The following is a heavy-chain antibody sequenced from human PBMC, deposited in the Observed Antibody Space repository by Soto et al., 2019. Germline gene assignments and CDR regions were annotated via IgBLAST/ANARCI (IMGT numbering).Heavy chain of an antibody. CDR1: GFTFSSYS. D-gene: IGHD5-18*01. J-gene: IGHJ5*02. V-gene: IGHV3-64*04. CDR3: ARAGYSYGYAWFDP. Sequence: GGSLRLSCAASGFTFSSYSMNWVRQAPGKGLEYVSAISSNGGSTYYADSVKGRFTISRDNAKNTLYLQMNSLRAEDTAVYYCARAGYSYGYAWFDPWGQGTLVTVSS. CDR2: ISSNGGST.